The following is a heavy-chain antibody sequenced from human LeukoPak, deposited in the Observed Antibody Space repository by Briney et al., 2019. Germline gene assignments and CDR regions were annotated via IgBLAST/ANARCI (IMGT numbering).Heavy chain of an antibody. CDR2: ISGSGDST. CDR1: GFTFSSYA. Sequence: GGSLRLSCAASGFTFSSYAMSWVRQAPGKGLEWVSAISGSGDSTYYADSVKGRFTISRDTSKNTLFLQMNSLRAEDTAVYYCARDYYDNSGYPVYFDYWGQGTLVTVSS. D-gene: IGHD3-22*01. V-gene: IGHV3-23*01. J-gene: IGHJ4*02. CDR3: ARDYYDNSGYPVYFDY.